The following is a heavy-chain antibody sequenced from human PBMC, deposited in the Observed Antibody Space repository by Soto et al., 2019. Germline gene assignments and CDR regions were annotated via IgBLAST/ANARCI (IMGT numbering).Heavy chain of an antibody. J-gene: IGHJ3*02. Sequence: TSETLSLTCTVSGGSISSYYWSWIRQPPGKGLEWIGSIYYSGSTYYNPSLKSRVTISVDTSKNQFSLKLSSVTAADTAVYYCARTYDDSGPNSGGYGFDIWGQGTMVTVSS. CDR3: ARTYDDSGPNSGGYGFDI. D-gene: IGHD3-22*01. V-gene: IGHV4-59*01. CDR2: IYYSGST. CDR1: GGSISSYY.